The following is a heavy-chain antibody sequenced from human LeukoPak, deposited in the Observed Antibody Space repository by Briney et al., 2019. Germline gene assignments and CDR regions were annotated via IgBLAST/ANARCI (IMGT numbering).Heavy chain of an antibody. J-gene: IGHJ4*02. CDR3: ATAYSSSWYLGY. V-gene: IGHV1-46*01. CDR2: INPSGGST. Sequence: ASVKVSCKASGYTFTSYYMHWVRQAPGQGLEWMGIINPSGGSTSYAQKFQGRVTMTEDTSTDTAYMELSSLRSEDTAVYYCATAYSSSWYLGYWGQGTLVTVSS. CDR1: GYTFTSYY. D-gene: IGHD6-13*01.